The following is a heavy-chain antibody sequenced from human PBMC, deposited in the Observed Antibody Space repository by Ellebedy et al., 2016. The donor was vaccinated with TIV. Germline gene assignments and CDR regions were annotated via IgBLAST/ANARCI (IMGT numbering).Heavy chain of an antibody. CDR1: GFTFSSYW. CDR2: IKQDGSEK. D-gene: IGHD3-3*01. J-gene: IGHJ4*02. V-gene: IGHV3-7*01. Sequence: GESLKISXAASGFTFSSYWMSWVRQAPGKGLEWVANIKQDGSEKYYVDSVKGRFTISRDNAKNSLYLQMNSLRAEDTAVYYCARDRYDFWSGYYSAPYWGQGTLVTVSS. CDR3: ARDRYDFWSGYYSAPY.